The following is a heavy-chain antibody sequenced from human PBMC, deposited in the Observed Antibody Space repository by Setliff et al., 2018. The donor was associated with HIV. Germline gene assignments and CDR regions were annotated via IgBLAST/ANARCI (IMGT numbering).Heavy chain of an antibody. CDR2: VYYNGAT. J-gene: IGHJ5*02. CDR1: GGSIASSTHY. V-gene: IGHV4-39*01. CDR3: ARHEGYNDFLTGYFRYKWYDP. D-gene: IGHD3-9*01. Sequence: PSETLSLTCTVSGGSIASSTHYWAWISQPPGKGLEWIGSVYYNGATDHNPSLKSRVTISVDTSNQQFSLKLSSVTAADTAVYYCARHEGYNDFLTGYFRYKWYDPWGQGTLVTVSS.